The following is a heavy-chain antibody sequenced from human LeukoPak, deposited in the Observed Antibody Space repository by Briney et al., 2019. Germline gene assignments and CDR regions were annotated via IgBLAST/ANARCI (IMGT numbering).Heavy chain of an antibody. CDR1: GFTVSSNY. CDR2: IYSGGST. J-gene: IGHJ3*02. V-gene: IGHV3-66*02. CDR3: ARDAYYYDQVGAFDI. D-gene: IGHD3-22*01. Sequence: GGSLRLSCAASGFTVSSNYMSWVRQAPGKGLEWVSVIYSGGSTYYADSVKGRFTISRDNSKNTLYLQMSSLRAEDTAVYYCARDAYYYDQVGAFDIWGQGTMVTVSS.